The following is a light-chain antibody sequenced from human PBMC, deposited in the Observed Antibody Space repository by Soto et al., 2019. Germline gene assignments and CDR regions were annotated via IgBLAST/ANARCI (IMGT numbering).Light chain of an antibody. CDR3: QQYGSSQWT. V-gene: IGKV1-5*03. CDR2: KAS. J-gene: IGKJ1*01. Sequence: DIQMTQSPSTLSASVGDRVTITCRASQSISSWLAWYQQKPGKAPKLLIYKASSLESGVPSRFSGSGSGTDFTLTISRLEPEDFAVYYCQQYGSSQWTFGQGTKVDI. CDR1: QSISSW.